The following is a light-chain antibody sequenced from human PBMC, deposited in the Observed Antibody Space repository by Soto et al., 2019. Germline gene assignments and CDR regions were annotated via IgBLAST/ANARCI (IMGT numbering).Light chain of an antibody. CDR3: SSYTSSDTVV. Sequence: QSALTQPASVSGSPGQSITISCTGTSSDVGGYDYVSWYQHHPGKTPKLMIYEVNRPSGVSNRFAGSKSGNTASLTISGLQAEDEADYYCSSYTSSDTVVFGGGTKLPVL. CDR1: SSDVGGYDY. CDR2: EV. J-gene: IGLJ3*02. V-gene: IGLV2-14*01.